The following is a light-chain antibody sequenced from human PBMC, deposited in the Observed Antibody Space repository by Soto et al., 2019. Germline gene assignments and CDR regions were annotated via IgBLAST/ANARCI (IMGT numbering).Light chain of an antibody. CDR3: QQYNSYSPT. V-gene: IGKV1-5*03. Sequence: DIQMTQSPSTLSASVGDRVTITCRASQSISSWLAWYQQKPGKAPKLLIYKASSLESGVPSRFSGSGSGTESTLTISSLQPDDFATYYCQQYNSYSPTFGQRTKVDIK. J-gene: IGKJ1*01. CDR1: QSISSW. CDR2: KAS.